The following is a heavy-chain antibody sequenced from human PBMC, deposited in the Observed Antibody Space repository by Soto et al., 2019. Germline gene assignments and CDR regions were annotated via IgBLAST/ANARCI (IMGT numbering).Heavy chain of an antibody. V-gene: IGHV3-11*01. Sequence: QVQLVESGGGLVKPGGSLRLSCEASGFTFSDYYMAWIRQAPGKGLEWVSYISTSDGTIYYADSVKGRFTISRDNSNTSLFLQMNCLRAEDTAVFYCARLNDFGPLRGHFDVWGQGTMVTVSS. CDR3: ARLNDFGPLRGHFDV. D-gene: IGHD1-1*01. CDR2: ISTSDGTI. CDR1: GFTFSDYY. J-gene: IGHJ3*01.